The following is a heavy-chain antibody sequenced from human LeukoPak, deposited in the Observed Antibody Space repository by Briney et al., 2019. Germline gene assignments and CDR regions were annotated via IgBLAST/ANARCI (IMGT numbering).Heavy chain of an antibody. J-gene: IGHJ4*02. Sequence: SVKVSFKASGGTFSSYAISWGSQAPGQGLEWMGGIIPIFGTANYAQKFQGRVTITADESTSTAYMELSSLRSEDTAVYHCASTDYGDYGWGQGTLVSVSS. CDR1: GGTFSSYA. D-gene: IGHD4-17*01. CDR3: ASTDYGDYG. CDR2: IIPIFGTA. V-gene: IGHV1-69*13.